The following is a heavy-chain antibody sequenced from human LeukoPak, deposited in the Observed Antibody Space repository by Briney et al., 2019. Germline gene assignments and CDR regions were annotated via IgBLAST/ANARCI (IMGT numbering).Heavy chain of an antibody. V-gene: IGHV5-51*01. D-gene: IGHD2-2*01. CDR1: GCSFTSYW. J-gene: IGHJ6*02. Sequence: GESLKISCKGSGCSFTSYWIGWVRQMPGKGLEWMGIIYPGDSDTRYSPSFQGQVTISADKSISTAYLQWSSLKASDTAMYYCARHGRYCSSTSCYPHYYYYYGMDVWGQGTTVTVSS. CDR3: ARHGRYCSSTSCYPHYYYYYGMDV. CDR2: IYPGDSDT.